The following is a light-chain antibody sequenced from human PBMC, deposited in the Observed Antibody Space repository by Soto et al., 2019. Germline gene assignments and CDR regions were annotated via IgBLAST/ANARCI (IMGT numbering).Light chain of an antibody. CDR1: QSVSSY. V-gene: IGKV3-11*01. J-gene: IGKJ5*01. CDR3: QQRSNRIT. Sequence: EIVLTQSPATLSLSPGERATLSCRASQSVSSYLAWYQHKPGQAPRLLISDASNRATGIPARFSGSGSETDFTLTISSLEPEDSAVYYCQQRSNRITFGQGTRLEIK. CDR2: DAS.